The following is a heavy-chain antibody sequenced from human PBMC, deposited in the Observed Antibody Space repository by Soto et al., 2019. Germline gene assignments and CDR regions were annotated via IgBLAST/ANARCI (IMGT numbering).Heavy chain of an antibody. Sequence: KATGYRFTSKGISRVGRAPGQRQKMTSRISAYKGNTNYAQKLQRRATMTTDTSTSTAYMELRSLRSDDTAVYYRARYQQWWVPDDNPFSLWGQGSLVSASS. CDR3: ARYQQWWVPDDNPFSL. D-gene: IGHD6-19*01. J-gene: IGHJ4*02. V-gene: IGHV1-18*01. CDR1: GYRFTSKG. CDR2: ISAYKGNT.